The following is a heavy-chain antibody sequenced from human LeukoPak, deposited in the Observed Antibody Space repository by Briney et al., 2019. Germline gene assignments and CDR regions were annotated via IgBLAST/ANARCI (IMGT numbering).Heavy chain of an antibody. CDR2: ISGNADTI. D-gene: IGHD3-10*01. CDR3: VSAYGGLLDY. CDR1: GFTFSSYE. J-gene: IGHJ4*02. Sequence: GGCLRLSCVASGFTFSSYEMNWVRQAPGKGLEWVSYISGNADTIYYADSVKGRFTISRDNAKKSLYLQMNSLRADDTALYYCVSAYGGLLDYWGQGTLVTVSS. V-gene: IGHV3-48*03.